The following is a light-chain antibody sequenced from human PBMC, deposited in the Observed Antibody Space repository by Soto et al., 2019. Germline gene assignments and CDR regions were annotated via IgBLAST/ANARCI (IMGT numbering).Light chain of an antibody. V-gene: IGLV1-40*01. Sequence: QSVLTQPPSVSGAPGQTVTISCTGSSSNIGAGYGVHWYQQLPGTAPKLLIYGYNIRTAGVPDRFSGSKSGTSASLAITGIQAEDEADYSCQSYDNSLSRHVVFGGGTKLTVL. CDR1: SSNIGAGYG. CDR2: GYN. CDR3: QSYDNSLSRHVV. J-gene: IGLJ2*01.